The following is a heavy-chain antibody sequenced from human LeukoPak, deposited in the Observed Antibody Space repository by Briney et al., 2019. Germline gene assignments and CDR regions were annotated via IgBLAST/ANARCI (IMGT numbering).Heavy chain of an antibody. CDR3: ARGGSVERLDDAFDI. J-gene: IGHJ3*02. Sequence: ASVKVSCKASGYTFTSYYMHWVRQAPGQGLEWMGIINPSGGSTSYAQKFQGRVTMTRDTSTSTVYMELSSLRSEDTAMYYCARGGSVERLDDAFDIWGQGTMVTVSS. CDR1: GYTFTSYY. D-gene: IGHD1-1*01. CDR2: INPSGGST. V-gene: IGHV1-46*01.